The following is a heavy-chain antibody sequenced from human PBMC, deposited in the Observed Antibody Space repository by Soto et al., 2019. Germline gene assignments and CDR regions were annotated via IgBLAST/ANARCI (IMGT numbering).Heavy chain of an antibody. D-gene: IGHD2-21*02. CDR1: GYTFTSYG. CDR2: ISAYNGNT. J-gene: IGHJ5*02. Sequence: ASVKVSCKASGYTFTSYGISWVRQAPGQGLEWMGWISAYNGNTNYAQKLQGRVTMTTDTSTSTAYMELRSLRSDDTAVYYCARESVYCGGDCYSGDCNWFDPWGQGTLVTVSS. V-gene: IGHV1-18*01. CDR3: ARESVYCGGDCYSGDCNWFDP.